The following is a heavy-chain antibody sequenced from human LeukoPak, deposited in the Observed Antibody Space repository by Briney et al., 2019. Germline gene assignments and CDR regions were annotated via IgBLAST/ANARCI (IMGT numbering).Heavy chain of an antibody. D-gene: IGHD3-22*01. J-gene: IGHJ4*02. CDR1: GGSISSGGYY. V-gene: IGHV4-61*08. CDR3: ARQAYDSIGFYDY. Sequence: PSETLSLTCTVSGGSISSGGYYWSWIRQPPGKGLEWIGYIYHSGSTYYNPSLKSRVTISVDTSKNQFSLKLSSVTAADTAVYYCARQAYDSIGFYDYWGQGTLVTVSS. CDR2: IYHSGST.